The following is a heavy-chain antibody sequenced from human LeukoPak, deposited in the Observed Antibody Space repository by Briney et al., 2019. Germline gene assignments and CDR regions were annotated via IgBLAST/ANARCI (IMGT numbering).Heavy chain of an antibody. CDR2: IGSNGGST. CDR1: GFTFSSYA. D-gene: IGHD3-10*01. V-gene: IGHV3-64*01. J-gene: IGHJ4*02. CDR3: ARERLWFGELSPLDY. Sequence: HPGGSLRLSCAASGFTFSSYAMHWVRQAPGKGLEYVSAIGSNGGSTYYANSVKGRFTISRDNSKNTLYLQMGSLRAEDMAVYYCARERLWFGELSPLDYWGQGTLVTVSS.